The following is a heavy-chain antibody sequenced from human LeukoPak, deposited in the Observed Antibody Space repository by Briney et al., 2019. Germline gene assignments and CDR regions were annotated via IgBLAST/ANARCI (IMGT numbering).Heavy chain of an antibody. V-gene: IGHV1-46*01. J-gene: IGHJ3*02. CDR3: AKAITDDAFDI. CDR1: GYTFTSYY. Sequence: ASVKVSCKASGYTFTSYYMHWVRQAPGQGLEWMGIINPSGGSTSYAQKFQGRVTMTRDTSTSTVYMELSSLRSEDTAVYYCAKAITDDAFDIWGQGTMVTVSS. CDR2: INPSGGST.